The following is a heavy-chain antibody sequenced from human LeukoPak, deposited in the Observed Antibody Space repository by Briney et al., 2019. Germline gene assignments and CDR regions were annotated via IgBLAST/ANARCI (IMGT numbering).Heavy chain of an antibody. J-gene: IGHJ6*02. V-gene: IGHV1-69*04. Sequence: ASVKVSCKASGGTFSSYAISWVRQAPGQGLEWMGRIIPILGIANYAQKFQGRVTITADKSTSTAYMELSSLRSEDTAVYYCAREYAYSSSWSEEYYYYGMDVWGQGTTVTVSS. CDR3: AREYAYSSSWSEEYYYYGMDV. D-gene: IGHD6-13*01. CDR2: IIPILGIA. CDR1: GGTFSSYA.